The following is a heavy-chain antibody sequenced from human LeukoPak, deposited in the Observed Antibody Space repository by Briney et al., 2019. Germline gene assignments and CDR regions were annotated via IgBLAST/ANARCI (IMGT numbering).Heavy chain of an antibody. CDR3: ARGPILLWIHNGMDV. CDR1: GFIFGEHA. J-gene: IGHJ6*02. V-gene: IGHV3-49*04. Sequence: PGGSLRLSCLGSGFIFGEHAISWVRQAPGKALEWVGFIRSEAYGETTEYAASMSGRFIISRDNTRGIAYLQMNNLKIEDTAVYYCARGPILLWIHNGMDVWGPGTTVTVSS. D-gene: IGHD3-10*01. CDR2: IRSEAYGETT.